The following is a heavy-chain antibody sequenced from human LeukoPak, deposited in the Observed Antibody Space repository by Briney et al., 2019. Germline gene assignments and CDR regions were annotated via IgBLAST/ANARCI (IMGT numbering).Heavy chain of an antibody. J-gene: IGHJ6*02. CDR3: ARGPIVVVPAAMVYYYYGMDV. Sequence: SETLSLTCTVSGGSIRSSYYYWGWIRQPPGKGLEWIGSIYDSGSTYYNPSLKSRVTISVDTSKNQFSLKLNSVTAADTAVYYCARGPIVVVPAAMVYYYYGMDVWGQGTTVTVSS. CDR2: IYDSGST. V-gene: IGHV4-39*01. CDR1: GGSIRSSYYY. D-gene: IGHD2-2*01.